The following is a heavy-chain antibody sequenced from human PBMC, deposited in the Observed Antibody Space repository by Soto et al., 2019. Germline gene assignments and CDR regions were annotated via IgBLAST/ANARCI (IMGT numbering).Heavy chain of an antibody. Sequence: EVHLLESGGGLVQPGGSLRLSCAASGFTFSDYVMYWFRQPPGRGLEWVSAISASGEQTFYADSVQGRFTISRDNFKNTPYLEMSRLRVEDTAVYYCAKIMIRGDFGGDYWGQGTLVTVSS. D-gene: IGHD3-10*01. CDR2: ISASGEQT. J-gene: IGHJ4*02. V-gene: IGHV3-23*01. CDR1: GFTFSDYV. CDR3: AKIMIRGDFGGDY.